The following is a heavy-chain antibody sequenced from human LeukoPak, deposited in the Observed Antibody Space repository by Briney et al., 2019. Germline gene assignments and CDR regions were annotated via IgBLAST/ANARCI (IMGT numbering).Heavy chain of an antibody. V-gene: IGHV7-4-1*02. CDR2: INTNTGNP. CDR1: GYTFTSYA. J-gene: IGHJ6*03. Sequence: ASVKVSCKASGYTFTSYAMNWVRQAPGQGLEWMGWINTNTGNPTYAQGFTGRFVFSLDTSVSTAYLQISSLKAEDTAVYYCARDYYDSSGYYFNRGYYYYMDVWGKGTTVTVSS. CDR3: ARDYYDSSGYYFNRGYYYYMDV. D-gene: IGHD3-22*01.